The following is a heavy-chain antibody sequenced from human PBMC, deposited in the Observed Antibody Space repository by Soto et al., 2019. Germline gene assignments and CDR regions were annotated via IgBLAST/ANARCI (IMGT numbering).Heavy chain of an antibody. CDR2: ISAYNGKT. D-gene: IGHD3-16*01. J-gene: IGHJ3*02. CDR3: ARAGKFMISGPHDAFDI. Sequence: ASVKVSCKASGYTFTSYGISWVRQAPGQGLEWMGWISAYNGKTNYAQNVQGRVTMTTDTSTRTAYMDLRSLRSDDTAVYYCARAGKFMISGPHDAFDIWGQGTMVTVSS. CDR1: GYTFTSYG. V-gene: IGHV1-18*01.